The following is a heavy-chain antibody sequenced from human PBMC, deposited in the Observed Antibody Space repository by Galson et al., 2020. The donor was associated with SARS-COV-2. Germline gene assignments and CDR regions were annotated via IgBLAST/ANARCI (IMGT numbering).Heavy chain of an antibody. Sequence: GGSLRLSCAASGFSFDDYAMNWVRQAPGRGPECISKINARGDSVLYADSVKGRFSISRDNAKNSLYLEMNSLRVEDTAVYYCGRDWGQ. CDR2: INARGDSV. J-gene: IGHJ6*01. CDR1: GFSFDDYA. V-gene: IGHV3-48*04. CDR3: GRD.